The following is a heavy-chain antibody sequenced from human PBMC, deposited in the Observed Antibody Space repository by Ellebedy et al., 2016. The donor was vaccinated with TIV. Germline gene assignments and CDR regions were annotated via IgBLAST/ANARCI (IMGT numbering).Heavy chain of an antibody. CDR3: ARAARRSGSYNFDY. J-gene: IGHJ4*02. D-gene: IGHD3-10*01. V-gene: IGHV3-7*01. CDR1: GFTFSFYW. Sequence: PGGSLRLSCAASGFTFSFYWMSWVRQAPGKGLEWVANIKQDGREKYYVDSVKGRFTISRDNAKNSLYLQMNSLRAEDTAVYYCARAARRSGSYNFDYWGQGTLVTVSS. CDR2: IKQDGREK.